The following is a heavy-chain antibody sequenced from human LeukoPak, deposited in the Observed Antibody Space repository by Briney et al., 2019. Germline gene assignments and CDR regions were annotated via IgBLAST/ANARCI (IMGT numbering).Heavy chain of an antibody. CDR2: IYYSGST. CDR1: GGSISSSSYY. Sequence: SETLSLTCTVSGGSISSSSYYWGWIRQPPGKGLEWIGSIYYSGSTYYNPSLKSRVTISIDTSKNQLSLKLSSVTAADTAVYYCARRGYCSSTSCYYGSYYFDYWGQGTLVTVSS. CDR3: ARRGYCSSTSCYYGSYYFDY. V-gene: IGHV4-39*07. J-gene: IGHJ4*02. D-gene: IGHD2-2*01.